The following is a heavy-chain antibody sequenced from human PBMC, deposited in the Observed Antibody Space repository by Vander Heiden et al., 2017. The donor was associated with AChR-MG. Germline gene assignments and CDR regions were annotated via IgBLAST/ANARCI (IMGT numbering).Heavy chain of an antibody. Sequence: EVQLVQSGPEVKKPGESLKISCKGSGYSFTSYWVGWVGQMTGKGREWMGLIYPGDSDTRYSPSFQGQVTISADKSISTAYLQWSSLKASDTAMYYCAKTPYEAANWFDPWGQGTLVTVSS. CDR3: AKTPYEAANWFDP. J-gene: IGHJ5*02. CDR1: GYSFTSYW. D-gene: IGHD3-22*01. V-gene: IGHV5-51*01. CDR2: IYPGDSDT.